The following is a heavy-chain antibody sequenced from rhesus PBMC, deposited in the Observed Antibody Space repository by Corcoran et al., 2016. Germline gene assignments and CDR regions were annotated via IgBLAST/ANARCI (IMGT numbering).Heavy chain of an antibody. D-gene: IGHD2-21*01. Sequence: EVQLVESGGGLVQPGGSLRLSCAASGFTFSSYGMHWVRQAPGKGLEWVAVISYDGNKKYYSDSVKDRFTISKDNSKNMLYLQMNNLKLEDTAVYYCASDYCTGSGCYGLDSWGQGVVVTVSS. CDR2: ISYDGNKK. CDR3: ASDYCTGSGCYGLDS. J-gene: IGHJ6*01. CDR1: GFTFSSYG. V-gene: IGHV3-54*02.